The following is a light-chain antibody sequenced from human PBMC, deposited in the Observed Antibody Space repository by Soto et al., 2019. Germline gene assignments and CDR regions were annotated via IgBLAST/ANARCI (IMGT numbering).Light chain of an antibody. CDR2: GAS. J-gene: IGKJ1*01. Sequence: EILLTQSPATLSVSPGERVTLSCRASQSVTRDLAWYQQKPGQAPRLLICGASTRATGIPARFSGSGSGTEFTITISSLQSEDYAIYYCQQYRTFGQGTRVEIK. V-gene: IGKV3-15*01. CDR3: QQYRT. CDR1: QSVTRD.